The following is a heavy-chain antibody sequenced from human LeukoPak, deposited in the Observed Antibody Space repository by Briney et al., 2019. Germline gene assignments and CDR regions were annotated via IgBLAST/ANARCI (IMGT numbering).Heavy chain of an antibody. CDR2: ISVGSRYI. J-gene: IGHJ5*02. Sequence: PGGSLRLSCAASGFTFDSYSMNWVRQAPGKGLEWVSSISVGSRYIFYADSMKGRFTISRDTAKNSLYLHMNSLRAEDTAVYYCARDSRHHRFLYWDGFDPWGQGTLVTVSS. CDR1: GFTFDSYS. CDR3: ARDSRHHRFLYWDGFDP. V-gene: IGHV3-21*06. D-gene: IGHD1-26*01.